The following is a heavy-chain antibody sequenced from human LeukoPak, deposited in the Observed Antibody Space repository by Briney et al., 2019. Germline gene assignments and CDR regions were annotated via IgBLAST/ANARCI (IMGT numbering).Heavy chain of an antibody. CDR1: GFIFSSDE. Sequence: GGSLRLSCAASGFIFSSDEMTWVRQAPGKGLESVSFISSSADTILYADSVKGRFTISRDNGKNALYLQMNSLRAEDTAVYYCTKERGSYWGQGTLVTVAS. J-gene: IGHJ4*02. V-gene: IGHV3-48*03. CDR3: TKERGSY. CDR2: ISSSADTI.